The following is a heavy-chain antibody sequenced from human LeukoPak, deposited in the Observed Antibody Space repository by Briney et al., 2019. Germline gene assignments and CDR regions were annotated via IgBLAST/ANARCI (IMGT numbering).Heavy chain of an antibody. D-gene: IGHD4-17*01. J-gene: IGHJ4*02. CDR3: ARGTYGDFPGYFDY. V-gene: IGHV3-11*01. Sequence: NSGGSLRLSCAAPGFTFSDYYMSWIRQAPGKGLEWVSHITSSGSSIYYGDSLKGRFTISRDNAKNSLSLQMNSLRAEDTAVYYCARGTYGDFPGYFDYWGQGTLVTVSS. CDR1: GFTFSDYY. CDR2: ITSSGSSI.